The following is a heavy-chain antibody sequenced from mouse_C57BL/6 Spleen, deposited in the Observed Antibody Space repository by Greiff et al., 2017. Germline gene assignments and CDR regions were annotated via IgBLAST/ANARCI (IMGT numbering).Heavy chain of an antibody. Sequence: EVQLQQSGPELVKPGASVKISCKASGYSFTGYYMNWVKQSPEKSLEWIGEINPSTGGTTYNQKFKAKATLTVDKSSSTAYMQLKSLTSEDSAVXYCARNYYGSSYDYFDYWGQGTTLTVSS. CDR3: ARNYYGSSYDYFDY. D-gene: IGHD1-1*01. J-gene: IGHJ2*01. V-gene: IGHV1-42*01. CDR1: GYSFTGYY. CDR2: INPSTGGT.